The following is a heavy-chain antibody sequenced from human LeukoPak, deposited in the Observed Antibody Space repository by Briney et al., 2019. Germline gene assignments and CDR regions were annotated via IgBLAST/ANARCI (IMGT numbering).Heavy chain of an antibody. V-gene: IGHV4-38-2*01. CDR3: ARTAMGPWGYSDY. CDR1: GYSISSGYY. J-gene: IGHJ4*02. Sequence: SETLSLTCAVSGYSISSGYYWGWIRQPPGKGLEWIGSIYHSGSTYYNPSLKSRVTISVDTSKNQFSLKLSSVTAADTAVYCCARTAMGPWGYSDYWGQGTLVTVSS. D-gene: IGHD5-18*01. CDR2: IYHSGST.